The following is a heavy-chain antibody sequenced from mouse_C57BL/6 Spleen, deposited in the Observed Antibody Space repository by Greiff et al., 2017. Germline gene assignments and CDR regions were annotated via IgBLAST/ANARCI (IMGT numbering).Heavy chain of an antibody. CDR3: ARSADYYCTPAWFAY. CDR2: ILPGSGST. J-gene: IGHJ3*01. CDR1: GYTFTGYW. D-gene: IGHD1-1*01. V-gene: IGHV1-9*01. Sequence: VQLQQSGAELMKPGASVKLSCKATGYTFTGYWIEWVKQRPGHGLEWIGEILPGSGSTNYNDKFKGKATFTADTSSNTAYMQLSSLTTEDSAIYYCARSADYYCTPAWFAYWGQGTLVTVSA.